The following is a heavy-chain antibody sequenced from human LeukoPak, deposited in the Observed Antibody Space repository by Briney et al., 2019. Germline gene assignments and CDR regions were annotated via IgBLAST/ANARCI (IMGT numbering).Heavy chain of an antibody. J-gene: IGHJ4*02. CDR1: GYSISSGYY. CDR3: ASVVAAASA. V-gene: IGHV4-38-2*02. Sequence: PSETLSLTCTVSGYSISSGYYWGWIRPPPGKGLEWIGEIYHSGSTNYNPSLKSRVTISVDKSKNQFSLKLSSVTAADTAVYYCASVVAAASAWGQGTLVTVSS. D-gene: IGHD6-13*01. CDR2: IYHSGST.